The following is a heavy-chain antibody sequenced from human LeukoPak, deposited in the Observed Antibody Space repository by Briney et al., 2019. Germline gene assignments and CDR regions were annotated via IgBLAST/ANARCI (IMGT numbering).Heavy chain of an antibody. CDR2: IYYSGST. CDR1: GGSISSYY. J-gene: IGHJ4*02. Sequence: PSETLSLTCTVSGGSISSYYWSWIRQPPGKGLEWIGYIYYSGSTNYNPSLKSRVTISVDTSKNQFSLKLSSVTAADTAVYYCAVGRGVIDYWGQGTLVTVSS. CDR3: AVGRGVIDY. D-gene: IGHD3-10*01. V-gene: IGHV4-59*12.